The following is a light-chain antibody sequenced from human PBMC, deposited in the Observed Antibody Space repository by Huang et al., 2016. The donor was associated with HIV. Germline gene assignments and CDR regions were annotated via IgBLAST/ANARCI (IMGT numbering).Light chain of an antibody. Sequence: EIVMTQSPATLSVSPGEGATLSCRASQSITINLAWYQQKPGQAPRLLIYGASLRATGVPARFSGSGSGTDFTLTINSLQSEDFAVYYCQQHNTWPRTFGQGTKVEIK. CDR2: GAS. CDR3: QQHNTWPRT. CDR1: QSITIN. J-gene: IGKJ1*01. V-gene: IGKV3-15*01.